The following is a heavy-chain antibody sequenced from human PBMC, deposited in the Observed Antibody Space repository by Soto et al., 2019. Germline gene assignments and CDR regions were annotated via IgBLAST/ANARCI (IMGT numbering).Heavy chain of an antibody. CDR3: AQSITMVRGEDHFDY. D-gene: IGHD3-10*01. J-gene: IGHJ4*02. V-gene: IGHV4-4*02. CDR1: GGSISSSNW. Sequence: QVQLQESGPGLVKPSGTLSLTCAVSGGSISSSNWWSWVRQPPGKGLAWIGEIYHSGSTNYNPSLQSRVSIAVDKSKNHYCLKLSSVTAADTAVYFWAQSITMVRGEDHFDYWVQGALVTVSS. CDR2: IYHSGST.